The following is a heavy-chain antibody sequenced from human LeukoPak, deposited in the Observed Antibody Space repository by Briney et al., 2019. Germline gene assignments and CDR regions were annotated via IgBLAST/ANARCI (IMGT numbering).Heavy chain of an antibody. CDR3: ASRSPPGIAAAGTELDY. D-gene: IGHD6-13*01. CDR2: ISSSGSTI. V-gene: IGHV3-48*03. CDR1: GFTFSSYE. J-gene: IGHJ4*02. Sequence: GGSLRLSCAASGFTFSSYEMNWVRQAPGKGLEWVSYISSSGSTINYADSVKGRFTISRDNSKNTLYLQMNSLRAEDTAVYYCASRSPPGIAAAGTELDYWGQGTLVTVSS.